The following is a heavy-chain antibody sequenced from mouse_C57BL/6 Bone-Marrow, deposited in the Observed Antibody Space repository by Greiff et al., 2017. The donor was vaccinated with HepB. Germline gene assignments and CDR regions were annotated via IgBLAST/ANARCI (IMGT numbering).Heavy chain of an antibody. D-gene: IGHD1-1*01. CDR2: IDPENGDT. V-gene: IGHV14-4*01. Sequence: VQLKQSGAELVRPGASVKLSCTASGFNIKDDYMHWVKQRPEQGLEWIGWIDPENGDTEYASKFQGKATITADTSSNTAYLQLSSLTSEDTAVYYCTTDYCGSHWYFDVWGTGTTVTVSS. CDR3: TTDYCGSHWYFDV. CDR1: GFNIKDDY. J-gene: IGHJ1*03.